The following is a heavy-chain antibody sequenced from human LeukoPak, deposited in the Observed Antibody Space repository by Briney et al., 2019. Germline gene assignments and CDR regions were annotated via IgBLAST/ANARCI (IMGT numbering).Heavy chain of an antibody. D-gene: IGHD6-13*01. CDR2: INHSGST. CDR1: GGSFSGYY. Sequence: PSETLSLTCAVYGGSFSGYYWSWIRQPPGKGLEWIGEINHSGSTNYNPSLKSRVTISVDTSKNQFSLKLRSVTAADTAVYYCASEGYRVNFFDYWGQGTLVTVSS. V-gene: IGHV4-34*01. CDR3: ASEGYRVNFFDY. J-gene: IGHJ4*02.